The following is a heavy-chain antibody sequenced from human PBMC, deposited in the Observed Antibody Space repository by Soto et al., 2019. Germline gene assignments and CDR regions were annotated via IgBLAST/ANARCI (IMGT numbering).Heavy chain of an antibody. Sequence: GGSLRLSGAACGFTFSSYAMSCVRQAPGKGLEWVSVCSGSGASAYCADSVRGRVTIPGENSKDTLYLQIHSLRAEDTAVYYCAKEPTYHDIFTGYYTQYCFDYWGQGTLVTVSS. CDR3: AKEPTYHDIFTGYYTQYCFDY. CDR1: GFTFSSYA. D-gene: IGHD3-9*01. V-gene: IGHV3-23*01. J-gene: IGHJ4*02. CDR2: CSGSGASA.